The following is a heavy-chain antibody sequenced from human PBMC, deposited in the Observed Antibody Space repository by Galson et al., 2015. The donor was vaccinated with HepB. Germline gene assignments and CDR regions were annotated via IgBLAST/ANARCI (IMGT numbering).Heavy chain of an antibody. CDR2: MNPNSGNT. J-gene: IGHJ5*02. Sequence: SVKVSCKASGYTFTSYDINWVRQATGQGLEWMGWMNPNSGNTGYAQKFQGRVTMTRNTSISTAYMELSSLRSEDTAVYYCARFPIPTGHPAGGGVPYPNWFDPWSQGTLVTVSS. V-gene: IGHV1-8*01. CDR3: ARFPIPTGHPAGGGVPYPNWFDP. D-gene: IGHD4-17*01. CDR1: GYTFTSYD.